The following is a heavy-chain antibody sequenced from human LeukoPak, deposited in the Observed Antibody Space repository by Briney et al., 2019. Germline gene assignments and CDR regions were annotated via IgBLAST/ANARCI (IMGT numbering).Heavy chain of an antibody. D-gene: IGHD6-19*01. CDR1: GFIFSNYA. Sequence: EGSLRLSCAASGFIFSNYAMAWVRQTPGKGLEWVSAISGSGLRTNYADSARGRFIISRDNSKNTVDLQIDSLRAEDTAIYYCARGWMVKYYFDYWGQGTLVTVSS. CDR2: ISGSGLRT. CDR3: ARGWMVKYYFDY. V-gene: IGHV3-23*01. J-gene: IGHJ4*02.